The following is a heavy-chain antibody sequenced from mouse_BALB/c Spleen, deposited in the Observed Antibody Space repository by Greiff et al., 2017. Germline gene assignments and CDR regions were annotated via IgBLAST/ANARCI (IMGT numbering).Heavy chain of an antibody. CDR1: GYAFTNYW. CDR3: AKIISYGTYAMDY. Sequence: QVQLQQSGAELVRPGTSVKVSCKASGYAFTNYWIEWVKQRPGQGLEWIGVINPGSGDTNYNQKFKGKATLTADKSSSTAYMQLSSLTSDDSAVFFCAKIISYGTYAMDYWGQGTSVTVSS. J-gene: IGHJ4*01. V-gene: IGHV1-54*01. CDR2: INPGSGDT. D-gene: IGHD2-1*01.